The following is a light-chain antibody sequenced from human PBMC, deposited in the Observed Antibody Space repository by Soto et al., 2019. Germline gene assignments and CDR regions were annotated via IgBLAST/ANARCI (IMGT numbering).Light chain of an antibody. V-gene: IGKV1-5*01. CDR2: DVS. Sequence: IQMTQSPSTLSASVGDRVTITCRPSQNISTWLAWYQQKSGKAPKLLIYDVSTLESGVPSRFSGSGSGTEFSLPIRGRQPGDFATYYCQQYDSYRTFGQGTTV. J-gene: IGKJ1*01. CDR3: QQYDSYRT. CDR1: QNISTW.